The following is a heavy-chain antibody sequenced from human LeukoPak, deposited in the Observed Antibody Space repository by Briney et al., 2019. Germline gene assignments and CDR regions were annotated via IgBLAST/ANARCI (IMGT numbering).Heavy chain of an antibody. CDR1: GGSISNSTYY. CDR2: IYYSGST. Sequence: PSETLSLTCTVSGGSISNSTYYWGWIRQPPGKGLEWIGFIYYSGSTYYNPSLKSRVTISVDTSKNQFSLKLSSVTAADTAVYYCARGDTEAYFDYWGQGTLVTVSS. V-gene: IGHV4-30-4*08. D-gene: IGHD5-18*01. CDR3: ARGDTEAYFDY. J-gene: IGHJ4*02.